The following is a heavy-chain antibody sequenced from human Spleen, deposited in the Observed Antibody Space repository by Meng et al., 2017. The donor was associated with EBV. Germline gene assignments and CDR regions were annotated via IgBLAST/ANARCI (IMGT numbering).Heavy chain of an antibody. CDR2: IYYTGST. D-gene: IGHD2-21*02. CDR3: ARVVTGRFDP. V-gene: IGHV4-59*01. Sequence: GRLQESGPGLVTPSGTLSLTCTVSGGSINHYYWTWIRQPPGKGLECIGDIYYTGSTNYRPSLKSRVTISVDTSKNQFSLKLSSVTAADTAVYYCARVVTGRFDPWGQGILVTVSS. CDR1: GGSINHYY. J-gene: IGHJ5*01.